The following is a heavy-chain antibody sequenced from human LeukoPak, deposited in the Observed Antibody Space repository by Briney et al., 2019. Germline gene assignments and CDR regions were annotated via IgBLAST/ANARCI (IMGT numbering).Heavy chain of an antibody. J-gene: IGHJ4*02. CDR3: AKDHETYYYDSSGYYY. CDR1: GFTLSSYA. V-gene: IGHV3-23*01. D-gene: IGHD3-22*01. CDR2: ISGSGGGT. Sequence: PGGSLRLSCAASGFTLSSYAMSWVRQAPGKGLEWVSAISGSGGGTYYADSVKGRFTISRDNSKNTLYLQMNSLRAEDTAVYYCAKDHETYYYDSSGYYYWGQGTLVTVSS.